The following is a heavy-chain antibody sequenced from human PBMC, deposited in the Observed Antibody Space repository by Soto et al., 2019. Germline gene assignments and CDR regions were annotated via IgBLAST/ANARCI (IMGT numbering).Heavy chain of an antibody. CDR2: IYYSGST. CDR1: GGSISSSSYY. Sequence: QLQLQESGPGLVKPSETLSLTCTVSGGSISSSSYYWGWIRQPPGKGLEWIGSIYYSGSTYYNPSLKSRVTISVDTSKNQFSLKLSSVTAADTAVYYCARQGPWVVVVAVPGGWFDPWGQGTLVTVSS. D-gene: IGHD2-15*01. V-gene: IGHV4-39*01. J-gene: IGHJ5*02. CDR3: ARQGPWVVVVAVPGGWFDP.